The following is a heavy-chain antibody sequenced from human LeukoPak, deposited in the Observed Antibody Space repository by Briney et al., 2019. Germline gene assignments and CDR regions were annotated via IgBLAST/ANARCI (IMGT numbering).Heavy chain of an antibody. CDR1: GFTFSSYA. J-gene: IGHJ4*02. CDR3: ATAHYGSGSYLSDY. V-gene: IGHV3-23*01. Sequence: GGSLRLSCAASGFTFSSYAMSWVRQAPGKGLEWVSAISGSGGSTYYADSVKGRFTISRDNSKNTLYLQMNSLRAEDTAVYYCATAHYGSGSYLSDYWGQGTLVTVSS. CDR2: ISGSGGST. D-gene: IGHD3-10*01.